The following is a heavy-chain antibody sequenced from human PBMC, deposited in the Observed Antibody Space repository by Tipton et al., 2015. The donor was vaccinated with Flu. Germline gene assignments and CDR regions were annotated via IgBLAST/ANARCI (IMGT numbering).Heavy chain of an antibody. J-gene: IGHJ1*01. Sequence: TLSLTCTVSGGSISSYYWSWIRQPAGKGLEWIGRIYTSGSTNYNPSLKSRVTISVDTSKNQFSLKLSSVTAADTAVYYCARYGTYDGSRYFQHWGQSTLVTVSS. CDR3: ARYGTYDGSRYFQH. D-gene: IGHD1-26*01. CDR2: IYTSGST. CDR1: GGSISSYY. V-gene: IGHV4-4*07.